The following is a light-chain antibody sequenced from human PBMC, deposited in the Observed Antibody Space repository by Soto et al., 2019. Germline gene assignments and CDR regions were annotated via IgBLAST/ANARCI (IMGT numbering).Light chain of an antibody. CDR2: TDN. CDR3: AAWDDSLNGLYV. J-gene: IGLJ1*01. V-gene: IGLV1-44*01. Sequence: QAVLTQPPSASGTPGQRVTISCSGSSSNIGINTVNWYQQVPGTAPKLLIYTDNQRPSGVPDRFSGSKSGTSASLAISGLQSEDEADYYCAAWDDSLNGLYVFGTGTKLTVL. CDR1: SSNIGINT.